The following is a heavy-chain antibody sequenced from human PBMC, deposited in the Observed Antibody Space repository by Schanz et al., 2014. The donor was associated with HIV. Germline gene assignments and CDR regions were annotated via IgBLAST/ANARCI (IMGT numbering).Heavy chain of an antibody. CDR3: ARDLGYCGGGSCS. CDR1: GGTFSAHA. J-gene: IGHJ4*02. D-gene: IGHD2-15*01. Sequence: QVQLVESGGGMVLPGTSLRLSCAASGGTFSAHAFHWVRQAPGRGLEWVALISHDGSNKYYADSVKGRFTVSRDNSKNRVFLQMNSLRADDTGVYYCARDLGYCGGGSCSWGQGTLVTVSS. V-gene: IGHV3-30*03. CDR2: ISHDGSNK.